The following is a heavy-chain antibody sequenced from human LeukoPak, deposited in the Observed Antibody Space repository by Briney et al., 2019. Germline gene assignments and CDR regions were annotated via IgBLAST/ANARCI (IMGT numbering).Heavy chain of an antibody. Sequence: SETLSLTCTVSGGSISSSSYYWGWIRQPPGKGLEWIGSIYCSGSTYYNPSLKSRVTISVDTSKNQFSLKLSSVTAADTAVYYCASYDFWSGPTHPRFDSWGQGTLVTVSS. D-gene: IGHD3-3*01. CDR1: GGSISSSSYY. CDR3: ASYDFWSGPTHPRFDS. J-gene: IGHJ4*02. CDR2: IYCSGST. V-gene: IGHV4-39*01.